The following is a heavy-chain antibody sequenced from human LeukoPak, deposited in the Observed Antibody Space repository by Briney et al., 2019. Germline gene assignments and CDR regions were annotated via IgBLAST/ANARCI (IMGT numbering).Heavy chain of an antibody. CDR1: GFTFSSYG. Sequence: PGGSLRLSCAASGFTFSSYGMSWVRQAPGKGLEWVSAIGGSGGGTYYADSVKGRFTISRDNSKNTLYLQMNSLRADDTAVYYCAKHYYDSSGYSGFGYWGQGTLVTVSS. V-gene: IGHV3-23*01. CDR2: IGGSGGGT. J-gene: IGHJ4*02. D-gene: IGHD3-22*01. CDR3: AKHYYDSSGYSGFGY.